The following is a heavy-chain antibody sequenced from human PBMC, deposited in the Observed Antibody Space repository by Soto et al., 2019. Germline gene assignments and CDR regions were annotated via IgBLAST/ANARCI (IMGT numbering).Heavy chain of an antibody. V-gene: IGHV4-39*01. CDR2: IYYSGST. J-gene: IGHJ4*02. D-gene: IGHD5-12*01. CDR1: GGSISSSSYY. CDR3: ARQIPVATFDY. Sequence: SEPLSLPCTVSGGSISSSSYYWGWIRQPPGKGLEWIGSIYYSGSTYYNPSLKSRVTISVDTSKNQFSLKLSSVTAADTAVYYCARQIPVATFDYWGQGTLVTVSS.